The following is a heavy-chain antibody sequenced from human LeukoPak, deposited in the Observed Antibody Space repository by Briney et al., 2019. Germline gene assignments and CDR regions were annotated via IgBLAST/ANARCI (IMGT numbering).Heavy chain of an antibody. CDR3: ARAQYSSGCYSFDY. V-gene: IGHV7-4-1*02. CDR1: GYTFTSCA. D-gene: IGHD6-19*01. Sequence: ASVKVSCKASGYTFTSCAMNWVRQAPGQGLEWMGWINTNTGNPTYAQGFTGRFVFSLDTSVSTAYLQISSLKAEDTAVYYCARAQYSSGCYSFDYWGQGTLVTVSS. J-gene: IGHJ4*02. CDR2: INTNTGNP.